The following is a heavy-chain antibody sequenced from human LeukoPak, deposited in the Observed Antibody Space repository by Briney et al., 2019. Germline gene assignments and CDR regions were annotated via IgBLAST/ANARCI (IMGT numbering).Heavy chain of an antibody. V-gene: IGHV1-69*01. CDR2: IIPIFGTA. CDR1: GGTFSSYA. CDR3: ARSTHYDSSGYYIDY. D-gene: IGHD3-22*01. J-gene: IGHJ4*02. Sequence: GASVKVSCKASGGTFSSYAISWVRQAPGQGLEWMGGIIPIFGTANYAQKFQGRVTITADDSTSTAYMEPSSLRSEDTAVYYCARSTHYDSSGYYIDYWGQGTLVTVSS.